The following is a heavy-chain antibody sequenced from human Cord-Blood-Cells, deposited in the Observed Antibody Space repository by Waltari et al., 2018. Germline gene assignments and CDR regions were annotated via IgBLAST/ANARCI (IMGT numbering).Heavy chain of an antibody. Sequence: QVQLVQSGAEVKKPGYSVKVSCKAAGGTFISSAISSVRQAPGQGLAWMGGIIPIFGTANYAQKFQGRVTITADESTSTAYMELSSLRSEDTAVYYCARDSPRGSDAFDIWGQGTMVTVSS. D-gene: IGHD3-10*01. J-gene: IGHJ3*02. CDR1: GGTFISSA. CDR3: ARDSPRGSDAFDI. CDR2: IIPIFGTA. V-gene: IGHV1-69*01.